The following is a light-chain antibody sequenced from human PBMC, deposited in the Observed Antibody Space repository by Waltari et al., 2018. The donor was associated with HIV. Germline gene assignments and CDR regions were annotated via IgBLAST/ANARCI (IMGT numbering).Light chain of an antibody. Sequence: QSALTQPASVSGSPGQPITLSCDLTDTEYVSWYQHPPDKAPKVIIYEVTNRPSGLSIRFSGSKSGNTATLTICGLQPEDEAYYFCTSYISGTSPVFGRGTRVTVL. CDR2: EVT. CDR3: TSYISGTSPV. CDR1: DLTDTEY. V-gene: IGLV2-14*01. J-gene: IGLJ2*01.